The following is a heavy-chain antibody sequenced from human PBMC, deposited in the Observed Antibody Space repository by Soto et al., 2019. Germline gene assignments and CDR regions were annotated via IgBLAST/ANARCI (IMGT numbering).Heavy chain of an antibody. V-gene: IGHV4-34*01. CDR3: ASTGTTLNWFDP. D-gene: IGHD1-7*01. CDR2: INHSGST. Sequence: PSETLSLTCAVYGGSFSGYYWSWIRQPPGKGLEWIGEINHSGSTNHNPSLKSRVTISVDTSKNQFSLKLSSVTAADTAVYYCASTGTTLNWFDPWGQGTLVTVSS. CDR1: GGSFSGYY. J-gene: IGHJ5*02.